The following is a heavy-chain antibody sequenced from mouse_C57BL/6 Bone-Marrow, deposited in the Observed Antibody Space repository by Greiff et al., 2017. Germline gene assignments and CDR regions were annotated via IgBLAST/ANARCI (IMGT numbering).Heavy chain of an antibody. CDR3: ARVGYYYGSSYGYFDV. J-gene: IGHJ1*03. V-gene: IGHV3-6*01. D-gene: IGHD1-1*01. CDR1: GYSITSGYY. CDR2: ISYDGSN. Sequence: EVQLVESGPGLVKPSQSLSLTCSVTGYSITSGYYWNWIRQFPGNKLEWMGYISYDGSNNSNPSLKNRISITRDPSKNQFFLKLNSVTTEDTATYYCARVGYYYGSSYGYFDVWGTGTTVTVAS.